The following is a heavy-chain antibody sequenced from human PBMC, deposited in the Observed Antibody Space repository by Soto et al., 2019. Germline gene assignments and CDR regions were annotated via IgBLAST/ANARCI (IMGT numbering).Heavy chain of an antibody. CDR1: GGTFSSYA. V-gene: IGHV1-69*13. Sequence: GASVKVSCKASGGTFSSYAISWVRQAPGQGLEWMGGIIPIFGAAISAQKLQGRVTITADESTTTAYMELSSLRSEDTAVYYCARDRVVVAASYYYYTMDVWGQGTTVTVSS. CDR2: IIPIFGAA. J-gene: IGHJ6*02. D-gene: IGHD2-15*01. CDR3: ARDRVVVAASYYYYTMDV.